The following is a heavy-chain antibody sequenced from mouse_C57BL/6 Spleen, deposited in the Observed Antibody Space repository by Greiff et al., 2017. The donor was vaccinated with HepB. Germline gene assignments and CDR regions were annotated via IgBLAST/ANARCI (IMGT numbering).Heavy chain of an antibody. V-gene: IGHV1-42*01. CDR3: ARALTVVAPYAMDY. CDR2: INPSTGGT. Sequence: EVKLQESGPELVKPGASVKISCKASGYSFTGYYMNWVKQSPEKSLEWIGEINPSTGGTTYNQKFKAKATLTVDKSSSTAYMQLKSLTSEDSAVYYCARALTVVAPYAMDYWGQGTSVTVSS. CDR1: GYSFTGYY. J-gene: IGHJ4*01. D-gene: IGHD1-1*01.